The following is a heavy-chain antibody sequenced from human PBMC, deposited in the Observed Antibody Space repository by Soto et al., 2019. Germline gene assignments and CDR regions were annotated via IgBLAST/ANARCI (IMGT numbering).Heavy chain of an antibody. J-gene: IGHJ6*02. Sequence: QVQLVESGGGVVQPGRSLRLSCAASGFTFSSYAMHWVRQAPGKGLELVAVISYDGSNKYYADSVKGRFTISRDNSKNKLYLQMNSLRAEDTAVYYCARVEVGSYGWENYYYGMDVWGQGTTVTVSS. D-gene: IGHD5-18*01. CDR2: ISYDGSNK. CDR1: GFTFSSYA. V-gene: IGHV3-30-3*01. CDR3: ARVEVGSYGWENYYYGMDV.